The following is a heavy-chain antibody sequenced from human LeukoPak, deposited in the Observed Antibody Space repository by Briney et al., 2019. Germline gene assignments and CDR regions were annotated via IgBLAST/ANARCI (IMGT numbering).Heavy chain of an antibody. CDR2: IGNVADT. J-gene: IGHJ4*02. V-gene: IGHV3-13*01. CDR1: GFILSGYD. CDR3: VRAPGSGGFDS. D-gene: IGHD6-19*01. Sequence: GGSLRLSCATSGFILSGYDMHWVRQLTGKGLEWVSSIGNVADTYYSGSVKGRFVISRDNARNFVFLQMNSLRAEDKAVYYCVRAPGSGGFDSWGQGAQVTVSS.